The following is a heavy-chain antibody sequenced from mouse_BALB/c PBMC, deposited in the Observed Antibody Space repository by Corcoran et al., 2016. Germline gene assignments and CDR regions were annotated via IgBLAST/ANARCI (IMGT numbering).Heavy chain of an antibody. CDR1: GFNIKDTY. CDR3: ARWDWYFDV. Sequence: EVQLQQSGAELVKPGASVKLSCTASGFNIKDTYMHRVKQRPEQGLEWIGRIDPANGNTKYDPKFQGKATITAGTSSNTAYLQLRSLTSEDTAVYYCARWDWYFDVWGAGTTVTVSS. CDR2: IDPANGNT. J-gene: IGHJ1*01. V-gene: IGHV14-3*02.